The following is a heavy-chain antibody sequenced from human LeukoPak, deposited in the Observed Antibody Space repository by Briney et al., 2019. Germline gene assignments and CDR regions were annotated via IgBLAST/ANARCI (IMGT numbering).Heavy chain of an antibody. Sequence: PSETLSLTCTVSGGSISSSSYYWGWIRQPPGKGLEWIGSNYYSGSTYYNPSLKSRVTISVDTSKNQFSLKLSSVTAADTAVYYCAVGGGMITFGGVIVIEGPDIDYWGQGTLVAVSS. CDR1: GGSISSSSYY. CDR2: NYYSGST. V-gene: IGHV4-39*01. J-gene: IGHJ4*02. CDR3: AVGGGMITFGGVIVIEGPDIDY. D-gene: IGHD3-16*02.